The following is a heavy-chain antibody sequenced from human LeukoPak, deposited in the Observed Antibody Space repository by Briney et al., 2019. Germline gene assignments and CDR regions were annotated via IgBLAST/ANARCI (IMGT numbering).Heavy chain of an antibody. CDR2: ISAYNGNT. V-gene: IGHV1-18*01. D-gene: IGHD2-2*01. J-gene: IGHJ4*02. Sequence: ASVKVSCKASGYTFTSYGISWVRQAPGQGLEWMGWISAYNGNTNYAQKLQGRVTMTTDTSTSTAYMELRSLRSDDTAVYYCARVSRAAVVPAAIGLVDYWGQGTLVTVSS. CDR3: ARVSRAAVVPAAIGLVDY. CDR1: GYTFTSYG.